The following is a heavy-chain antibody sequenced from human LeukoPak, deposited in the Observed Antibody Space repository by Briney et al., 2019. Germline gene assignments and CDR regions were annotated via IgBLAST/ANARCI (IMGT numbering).Heavy chain of an antibody. Sequence: PSETLSLTCAVYGGSFSGYYWSWIRQPPGNGLEWIGEINHSGSTNYNPSLKSRVTISVDTSKNQFSLKLSSVTAADTAVYYCARAPFEMATIGGPFDYWGQGTLVTVSS. CDR1: GGSFSGYY. J-gene: IGHJ4*02. V-gene: IGHV4-34*01. CDR2: INHSGST. CDR3: ARAPFEMATIGGPFDY. D-gene: IGHD5-24*01.